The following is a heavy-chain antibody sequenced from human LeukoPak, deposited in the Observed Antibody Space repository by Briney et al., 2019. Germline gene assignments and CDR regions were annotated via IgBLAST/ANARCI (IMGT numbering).Heavy chain of an antibody. CDR1: GYTFTGYY. V-gene: IGHV1-2*02. CDR3: ARGYGSQPSIGITMIKWRDDSFDP. CDR2: INPNSGGT. D-gene: IGHD3-22*01. J-gene: IGHJ5*02. Sequence: ASVKVSCKASGYTFTGYYIHWVRQAPGQGLEWMGWINPNSGGTNYAQKFQGRVSMTRDTSISTAYMDLSRLRSDDTAMYYCARGYGSQPSIGITMIKWRDDSFDPWGRGTLVTVSS.